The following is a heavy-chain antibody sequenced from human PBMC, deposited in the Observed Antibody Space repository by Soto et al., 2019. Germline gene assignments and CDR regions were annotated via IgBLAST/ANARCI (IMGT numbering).Heavy chain of an antibody. V-gene: IGHV3-23*01. Sequence: EVQLLESGGGLVQPGGSLRLSCAASGFTFSNHAMNWVRLAPGKGLEWVSGISGSGDSTSYGASVKGRFTISRDNSKNTLYLQMNSLRADDTAVYYCARDSRVEMTTIGDYWGQGTLVTVSS. D-gene: IGHD4-4*01. CDR1: GFTFSNHA. CDR3: ARDSRVEMTTIGDY. CDR2: ISGSGDST. J-gene: IGHJ4*02.